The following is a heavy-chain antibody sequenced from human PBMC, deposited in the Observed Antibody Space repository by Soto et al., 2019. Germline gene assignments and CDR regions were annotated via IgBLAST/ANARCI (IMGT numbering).Heavy chain of an antibody. V-gene: IGHV4-39*01. J-gene: IGHJ3*02. D-gene: IGHD3-16*01. CDR2: IYYSGST. CDR3: ARQKRLRGAFDI. CDR1: GGSISSSSYY. Sequence: QLQLQESGPGLVKPSETLSLTCTVSGGSISSSSYYWGWIRQPPGKGLEWIGSIYYSGSTYYNPSLKSRVTISVDTSKNQFSLKLSSVTAADTAVYYCARQKRLRGAFDIWGQGTMVTVSS.